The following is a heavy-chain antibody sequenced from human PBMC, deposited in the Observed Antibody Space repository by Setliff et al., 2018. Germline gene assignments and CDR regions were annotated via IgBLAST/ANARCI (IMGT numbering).Heavy chain of an antibody. CDR3: ARGLPIGYFQP. CDR2: IYYSGST. J-gene: IGHJ1*01. Sequence: PSETLSLTCTVSGGSISSYYWSWIRQPPGKGLEWIGYIYYSGSTNYNPSLKSRVTISVDTSKNQFSLKLSSVTAADTAVYYCARGLPIGYFQPWGQGTLVTVSS. V-gene: IGHV4-59*01. CDR1: GGSISSYY.